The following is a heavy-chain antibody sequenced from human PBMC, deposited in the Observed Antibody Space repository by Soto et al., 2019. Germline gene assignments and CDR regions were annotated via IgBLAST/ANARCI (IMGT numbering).Heavy chain of an antibody. J-gene: IGHJ6*02. CDR2: ISSSSSTI. V-gene: IGHV3-48*01. CDR3: ARYDYGAGTVMDV. Sequence: EVQLVESGGGLVQPGGSLRLSCAASGFTFSTYNMNWVRQAPGKGLQWVSYISSSSSTIYYTDSVKGRFTISRDNAKNSLYLQMNSLRADDTAVYYCARYDYGAGTVMDVWGQGTTVTVSS. D-gene: IGHD3-10*01. CDR1: GFTFSTYN.